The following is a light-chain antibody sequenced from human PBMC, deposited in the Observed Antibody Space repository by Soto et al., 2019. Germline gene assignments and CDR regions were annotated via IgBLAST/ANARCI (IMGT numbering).Light chain of an antibody. CDR1: QNINSW. J-gene: IGKJ3*01. CDR3: QQGNSFPFT. Sequence: DIQITQSPSSVSASVGDRVTVTCRASQNINSWLAWYQQKPGKAPNLLIYGASTLQSGVPSRFSGSGSGTEFTLTISSLQPEDFATYYCQQGNSFPFTFGPGTRVD. V-gene: IGKV1-12*01. CDR2: GAS.